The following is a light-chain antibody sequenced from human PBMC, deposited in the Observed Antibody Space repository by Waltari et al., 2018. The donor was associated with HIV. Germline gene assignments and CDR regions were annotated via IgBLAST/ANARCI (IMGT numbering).Light chain of an antibody. CDR1: SSHIGAGYD. V-gene: IGLV1-40*01. CDR3: QSYDSSLSGWV. CDR2: GNS. J-gene: IGLJ3*02. Sequence: QSVLTQPPSVSGAPGQRVTISCTGSSSHIGAGYDVPWYQQPPGTAPKLLIYGNSNRPSGVPDRFSGSKSGTSASLAITGLQAEDEADYYCQSYDSSLSGWVFGGGTKLTVL.